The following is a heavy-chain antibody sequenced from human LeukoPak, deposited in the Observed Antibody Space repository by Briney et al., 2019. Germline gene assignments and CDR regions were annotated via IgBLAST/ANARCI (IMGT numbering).Heavy chain of an antibody. V-gene: IGHV1-8*01. J-gene: IGHJ4*02. CDR2: MNPNSGNT. CDR3: ARSFVTYYDSSGYPFDY. CDR1: GYTFTSYD. D-gene: IGHD3-22*01. Sequence: GASVEVSCKASGYTFTSYDINWVRQATGQGLEWMGWMNPNSGNTGYAQKFQGRVTMTRNTSISTAYMELSSLRSEDTAVYYCARSFVTYYDSSGYPFDYWGQGTLVTVSS.